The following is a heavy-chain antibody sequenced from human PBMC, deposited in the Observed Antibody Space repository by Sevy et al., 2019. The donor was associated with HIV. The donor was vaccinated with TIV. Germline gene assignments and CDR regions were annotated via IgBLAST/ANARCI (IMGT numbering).Heavy chain of an antibody. CDR2: ISSSGSTI. CDR3: ARRRGYCSSTSCPFNYYYYGMDV. D-gene: IGHD2-2*01. Sequence: GGSLRLSCAASGFTFSDYYMSWIRQAPGKGLEWVSYISSSGSTIYYADSVKGRFTISRDNAKNSLYLQMNSLRAEDTAVYYCARRRGYCSSTSCPFNYYYYGMDVWGQGTTVTVSS. CDR1: GFTFSDYY. J-gene: IGHJ6*02. V-gene: IGHV3-11*04.